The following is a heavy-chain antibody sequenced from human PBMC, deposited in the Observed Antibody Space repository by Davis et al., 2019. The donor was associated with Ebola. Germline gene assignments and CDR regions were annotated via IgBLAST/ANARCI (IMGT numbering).Heavy chain of an antibody. J-gene: IGHJ6*02. CDR1: GYTFTGYY. D-gene: IGHD6-13*01. CDR2: INPNSGDT. Sequence: ASVKVSCKASGYTFTGYYIHWVRQAPGQGLEWMGWINPNSGDTKYAQKFQGRVTMTRDTSISTAYMELSRLRSDDTAVYYCARDRGAAVIYYYYGMDVWGQGTTVTVSS. V-gene: IGHV1-2*02. CDR3: ARDRGAAVIYYYYGMDV.